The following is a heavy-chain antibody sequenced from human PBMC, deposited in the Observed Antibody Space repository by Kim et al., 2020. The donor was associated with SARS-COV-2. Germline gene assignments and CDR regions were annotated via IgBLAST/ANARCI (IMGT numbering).Heavy chain of an antibody. J-gene: IGHJ4*02. CDR1: GGSISSSSYY. D-gene: IGHD3-10*01. CDR3: ARQGVSMVRGVINY. V-gene: IGHV4-39*01. CDR2: IYYSGST. Sequence: SETLSLTCTVSGGSISSSSYYWGWIRQPPGKGLEWIGSIYYSGSTYSNPSLKSRVTISVDTSKNQFSLKLSSVTAADTAVYYCARQGVSMVRGVINYWGQGTLVTVSS.